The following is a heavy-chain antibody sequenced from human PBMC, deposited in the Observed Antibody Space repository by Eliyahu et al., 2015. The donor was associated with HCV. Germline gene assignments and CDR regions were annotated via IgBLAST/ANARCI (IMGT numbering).Heavy chain of an antibody. CDR3: ARSMIVVVPRVREYYGMDV. CDR1: GFTFSXYG. CDR2: IWYDGSNK. D-gene: IGHD3-22*01. J-gene: IGHJ6*02. V-gene: IGHV3-33*01. Sequence: QVQLVESGGGVVQPGRSLRLSCAASGFTFSXYGMHWVRQAPGKGLGWVAVIWYDGSNKYYADSVKGRFTISRDNSKNTLYLQMNSLRAEDTAVYYCARSMIVVVPRVREYYGMDVWGQGTTVTVSS.